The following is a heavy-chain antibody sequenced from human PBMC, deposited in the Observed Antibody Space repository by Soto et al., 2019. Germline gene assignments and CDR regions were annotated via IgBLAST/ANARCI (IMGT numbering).Heavy chain of an antibody. Sequence: EVQLVESGGGLIQPGGSLRLSCIPSGFIVSHNYMSWDRQAPGTGLEWVSVIYSSGATYNADSVKGRFTISRDDSKNTLYLQMNSLRAEDTAVYYCARGITGTTFDYWGQGTLVTVSS. CDR3: ARGITGTTFDY. D-gene: IGHD1-20*01. CDR2: IYSSGAT. CDR1: GFIVSHNY. V-gene: IGHV3-53*01. J-gene: IGHJ4*02.